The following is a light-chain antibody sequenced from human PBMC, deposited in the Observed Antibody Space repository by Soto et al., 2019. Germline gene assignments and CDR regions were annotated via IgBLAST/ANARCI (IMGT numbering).Light chain of an antibody. CDR1: QSVNSNF. Sequence: EIVLTQSPGTLSLSPGERATLSCRASQSVNSNFLAWFQQKPGQAPRLLIYATSSRATDFPDRFSGSGSGTDFTLTISRLEPEDFAVYYCQQYDRSPWTFGQGTKVEIK. CDR3: QQYDRSPWT. V-gene: IGKV3-20*01. J-gene: IGKJ1*01. CDR2: ATS.